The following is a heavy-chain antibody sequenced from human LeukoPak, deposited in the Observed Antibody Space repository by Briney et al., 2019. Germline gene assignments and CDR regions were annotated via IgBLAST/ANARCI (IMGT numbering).Heavy chain of an antibody. V-gene: IGHV4-59*01. J-gene: IGHJ4*02. CDR1: GGSISSYY. CDR3: ARGPKGKYYFDY. Sequence: SETLSLTCTVSGGSISSYYWNWIRQPPGKGLEWIGYIYYSGGTNYNPSLKSRVTISVDTSKNQFSLKLSSVTAADTAVYYCARGPKGKYYFDYWGQGTLVTVSS. CDR2: IYYSGGT.